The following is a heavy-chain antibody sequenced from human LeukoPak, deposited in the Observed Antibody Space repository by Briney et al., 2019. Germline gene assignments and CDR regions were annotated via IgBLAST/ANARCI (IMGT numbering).Heavy chain of an antibody. V-gene: IGHV3-20*04. J-gene: IGHJ4*02. CDR1: GFPFDDYG. CDR2: INWNGGST. Sequence: PGGSLRLPCAASGFPFDDYGMSWVRQAPGKGLEWVSGINWNGGSTGYADSVKGRFTISRDNAKNSLYLQMNSLRAEDTALYYCARAYYYDSSGYLDYWGQGTLVTVSS. CDR3: ARAYYYDSSGYLDY. D-gene: IGHD3-22*01.